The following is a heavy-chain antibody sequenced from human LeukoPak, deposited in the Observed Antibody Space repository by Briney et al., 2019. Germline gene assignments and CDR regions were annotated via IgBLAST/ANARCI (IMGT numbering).Heavy chain of an antibody. CDR3: ARDIAAAGSKTPYYFDY. CDR2: IIPIFGTA. Sequence: ASVKVSCKASGGTFSSYAISWVRQAPGQGLEWMGGIIPIFGTANYAQKFQGRVTITTDESTSTAYMELRSLRSDDTAVYYCARDIAAAGSKTPYYFDYWGQGTLVTVSS. D-gene: IGHD6-13*01. CDR1: GGTFSSYA. V-gene: IGHV1-69*05. J-gene: IGHJ4*02.